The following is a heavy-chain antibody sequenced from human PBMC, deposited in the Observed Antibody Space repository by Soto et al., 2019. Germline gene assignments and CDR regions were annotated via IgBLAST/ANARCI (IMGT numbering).Heavy chain of an antibody. V-gene: IGHV3-23*01. D-gene: IGHD2-15*01. J-gene: IGHJ4*02. CDR2: ISGSGGST. CDR3: AKDAPSCSGGSCYLSHYFDY. Sequence: EMQLLESGGGLVQPGGSLRLSCAASGFTFSSYAMSWVRQAPGKGLEWVSAISGSGGSTYYADSVKGRFTISRDNSKNTLYLQMNSLRAEDTAVYYCAKDAPSCSGGSCYLSHYFDYWGQGTLVTVSS. CDR1: GFTFSSYA.